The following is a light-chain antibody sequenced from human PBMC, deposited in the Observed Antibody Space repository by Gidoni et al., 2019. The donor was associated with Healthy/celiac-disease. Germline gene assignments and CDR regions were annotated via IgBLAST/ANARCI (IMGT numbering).Light chain of an antibody. Sequence: SSELPPPPSVSVALGQTARITCGGNNIGSKNVHWYQQKPGQAPVLVIYRDSNRPSGIPERFSGSNSGNTATLTISRAQAGDEADYYCQVWDSSTSYVFGTGTKVTVL. CDR3: QVWDSSTSYV. J-gene: IGLJ1*01. CDR2: RDS. CDR1: NIGSKN. V-gene: IGLV3-9*01.